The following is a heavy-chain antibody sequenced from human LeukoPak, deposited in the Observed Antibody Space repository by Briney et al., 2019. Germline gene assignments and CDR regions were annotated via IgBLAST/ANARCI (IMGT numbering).Heavy chain of an antibody. J-gene: IGHJ3*02. CDR2: ISWNSGSI. CDR3: AALPLNDAFDI. Sequence: GGSLRLSCAASGFTFDDYAMHWVRQAPGKGLEWVSGISWNSGSIGYADSVKGRFTISRDNAKNSLYLQMNSLRAEDMALYHCAALPLNDAFDIWGQGTMVTVSS. V-gene: IGHV3-9*03. CDR1: GFTFDDYA. D-gene: IGHD3-16*01.